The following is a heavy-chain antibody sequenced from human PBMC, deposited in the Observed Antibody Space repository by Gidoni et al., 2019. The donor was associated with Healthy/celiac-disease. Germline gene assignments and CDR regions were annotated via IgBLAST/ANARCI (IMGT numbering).Heavy chain of an antibody. CDR3: AKDMYYYGSGTYGHYYYYGMDV. D-gene: IGHD3-10*01. V-gene: IGHV3-43*01. Sequence: EVQLVESGGVVVQPGGSLRLSGADSGFTFDDYTMHWVRQAPGKGLEWVSIISWDGGSTYYADSVKGRFTISRDNSKNSLYLQMNSLRTEDTALYYCAKDMYYYGSGTYGHYYYYGMDVWGQGTTVTVSS. CDR1: GFTFDDYT. CDR2: ISWDGGST. J-gene: IGHJ6*02.